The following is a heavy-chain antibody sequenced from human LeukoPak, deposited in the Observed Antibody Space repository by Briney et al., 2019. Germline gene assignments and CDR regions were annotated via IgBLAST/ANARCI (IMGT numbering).Heavy chain of an antibody. CDR2: ISYDGSNK. D-gene: IGHD3-9*01. CDR3: AKGGFDWLLSY. CDR1: GFTFSSYG. J-gene: IGHJ4*02. Sequence: GRSLRLSCAASGFTFSSYGMHWVRQAPGKGLEWVAVISYDGSNKYYADSVKGRLTISRDNSKNTLYLQMNSLRAEDTAVYYCAKGGFDWLLSYWGQGTLVTVSS. V-gene: IGHV3-30*18.